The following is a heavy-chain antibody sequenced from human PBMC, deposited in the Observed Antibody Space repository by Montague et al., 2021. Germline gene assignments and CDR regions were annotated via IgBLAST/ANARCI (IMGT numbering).Heavy chain of an antibody. V-gene: IGHV4-34*01. CDR1: GGSLGEYY. Sequence: SETLSLTCGVYGGSLGEYYWTWIRQSPEKELEWIGEVRHIGSTNYNPSLKSRVTMSVDKSKNQFSLKLRSVTAADTAVYYCASDRGPFDYWGQGTVVTVSS. CDR3: ASDRGPFDY. J-gene: IGHJ4*02. CDR2: VRHIGST. D-gene: IGHD3-10*01.